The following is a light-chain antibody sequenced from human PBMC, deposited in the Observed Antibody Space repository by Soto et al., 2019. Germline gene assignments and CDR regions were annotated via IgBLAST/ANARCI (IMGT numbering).Light chain of an antibody. CDR2: DVS. V-gene: IGLV2-14*01. J-gene: IGLJ2*01. CDR1: SSDVGGYNY. Sequence: QSALTQPASVSGSPGQSITISCTGTSSDVGGYNYVSWYQQHPGKAPNLMIYDVSNRPSGVSNRFSGSKSGNTASLTISGLQAEDEADYYCSSYPSSSTDVVFGGGTKLPVL. CDR3: SSYPSSSTDVV.